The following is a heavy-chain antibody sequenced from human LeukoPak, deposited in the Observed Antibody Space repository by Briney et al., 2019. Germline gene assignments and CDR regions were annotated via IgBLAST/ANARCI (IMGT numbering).Heavy chain of an antibody. J-gene: IGHJ4*02. CDR1: GGSLSSSIYY. Sequence: SETLSLTCTVSGGSLSSSIYYWGWIRQPPGKGLEWIGSIYYSGNSYYNPSLKSRVTISVDTSKNQFSLKLTSVTTADTAVYYCAGGSGDREFDYWGQGTLVTVSS. V-gene: IGHV4-39*01. CDR3: AGGSGDREFDY. D-gene: IGHD3-3*01. CDR2: IYYSGNS.